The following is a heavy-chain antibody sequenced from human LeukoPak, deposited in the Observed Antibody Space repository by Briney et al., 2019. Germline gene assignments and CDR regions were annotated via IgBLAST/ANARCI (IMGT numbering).Heavy chain of an antibody. Sequence: GGSLRLSCAASGFTFSSYAMSWVRQAPGKGLVWVSRIDRDGSRINYADSVKGRFTISRDNGKNTLFLQMNSLRAEDAAVYYCVRGNDYGGPHYWGQGTLVTVSS. J-gene: IGHJ4*02. CDR1: GFTFSSYA. D-gene: IGHD4-23*01. V-gene: IGHV3-74*01. CDR2: IDRDGSRI. CDR3: VRGNDYGGPHY.